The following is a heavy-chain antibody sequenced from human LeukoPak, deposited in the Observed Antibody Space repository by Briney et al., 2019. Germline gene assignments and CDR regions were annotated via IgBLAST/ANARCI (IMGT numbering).Heavy chain of an antibody. CDR2: VIPILGTT. D-gene: IGHD1-26*01. Sequence: GASVKVSCKASGTTFSRSAISWVRQAPGQGLEWMGRVIPILGTTNYAQKFQDRVTITTDEATSTAYMEVSSLRSVDTAVYYCARDDGSATLGFDSWGQGTLVTVSS. V-gene: IGHV1-69*05. J-gene: IGHJ4*02. CDR1: GTTFSRSA. CDR3: ARDDGSATLGFDS.